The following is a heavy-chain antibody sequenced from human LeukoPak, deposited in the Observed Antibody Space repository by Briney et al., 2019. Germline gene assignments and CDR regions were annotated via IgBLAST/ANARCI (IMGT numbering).Heavy chain of an antibody. CDR2: IKQDGSEK. CDR3: ARDSATKVRGPVIGSTDF. Sequence: GGSLRLSCAASGFTFNTYWMSWVRQAPGKGLEWVGNIKQDGSEKNYMDSVKGRFTISRDNAKDSLYLQMNSLRAEDTAVYYCARDSATKVRGPVIGSTDFWGQGTLVTVSS. D-gene: IGHD3-10*01. CDR1: GFTFNTYW. J-gene: IGHJ4*02. V-gene: IGHV3-7*01.